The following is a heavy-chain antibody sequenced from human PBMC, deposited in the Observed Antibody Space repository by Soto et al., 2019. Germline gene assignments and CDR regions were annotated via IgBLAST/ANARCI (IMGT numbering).Heavy chain of an antibody. CDR1: GFTFSGSA. CDR2: IRSKANSYAT. Sequence: VQLVESGGGLVQPGGSLKLSCAASGFTFSGSAMHWVRQASGKGLEWVGRIRSKANSYATAYAASVKGRFTISRDDSKNTAYLQMNSLKTEDTAVYYCTSNYYGSGSQHYYYYMDVWGKGTTVTVSS. J-gene: IGHJ6*03. CDR3: TSNYYGSGSQHYYYYMDV. V-gene: IGHV3-73*01. D-gene: IGHD3-10*01.